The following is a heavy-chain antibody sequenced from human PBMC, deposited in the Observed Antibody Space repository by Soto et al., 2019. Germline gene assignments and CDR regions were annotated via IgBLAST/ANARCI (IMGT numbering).Heavy chain of an antibody. Sequence: QVQLVQSGAEVKKPGSSVKVSCKASGGTFSSYAISWVRQAPGQGLEWMGGIIPIFGTANCAQKFQGRVTITADESTSTAYMELSSLRSEDTAVYYCATVALGYCSGGSCFYFDYWGQGTLVTVSS. J-gene: IGHJ4*02. CDR2: IIPIFGTA. CDR3: ATVALGYCSGGSCFYFDY. CDR1: GGTFSSYA. V-gene: IGHV1-69*01. D-gene: IGHD2-15*01.